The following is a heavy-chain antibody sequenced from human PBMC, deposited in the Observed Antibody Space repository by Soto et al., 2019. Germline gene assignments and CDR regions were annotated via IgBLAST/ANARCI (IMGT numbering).Heavy chain of an antibody. J-gene: IGHJ6*02. CDR3: ARVLSVTYYDLWSGYSDGMDV. Sequence: PWWSLRLSCSASVFTFSSYAMHWFRQAPGKGLEWVAVISYDGSNKYYADSVKGRFTISRDNSKNTLYLQMNSLRAEDTAVYYCARVLSVTYYDLWSGYSDGMDVWGQGTTVTVSS. CDR1: VFTFSSYA. D-gene: IGHD3-3*01. CDR2: ISYDGSNK. V-gene: IGHV3-30-3*01.